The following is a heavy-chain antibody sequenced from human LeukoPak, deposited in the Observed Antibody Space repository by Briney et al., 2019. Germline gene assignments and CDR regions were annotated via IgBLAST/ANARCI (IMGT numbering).Heavy chain of an antibody. Sequence: PSETLSLTCTLSGTSITSGGYYWSWVRPHPGQGLEWIGHVYYSGNTHFNPSLESRLTMSVDTSENQFSLNLSSVTAADTAVYYCARLGAAYALDIWGEGTVVTVSS. J-gene: IGHJ3*02. D-gene: IGHD1-26*01. CDR1: GTSITSGGYY. CDR3: ARLGAAYALDI. V-gene: IGHV4-31*03. CDR2: VYYSGNT.